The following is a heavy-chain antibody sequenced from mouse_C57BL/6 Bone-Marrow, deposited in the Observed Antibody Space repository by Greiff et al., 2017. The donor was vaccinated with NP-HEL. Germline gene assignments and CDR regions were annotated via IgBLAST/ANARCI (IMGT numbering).Heavy chain of an antibody. D-gene: IGHD1-1*01. J-gene: IGHJ1*03. Sequence: EVQLQQSGAELVRPGASVKLSCTASGFNIKDYYMHWVKQRPEQGLEWIGRIDPEDGDTEYAPKFQGKATMTADTSSNTAYLQLSSLTSEDTAVYYCTTPIYYYGSSFYWYFDVWGTGTTVTVSS. CDR1: GFNIKDYY. V-gene: IGHV14-1*01. CDR3: TTPIYYYGSSFYWYFDV. CDR2: IDPEDGDT.